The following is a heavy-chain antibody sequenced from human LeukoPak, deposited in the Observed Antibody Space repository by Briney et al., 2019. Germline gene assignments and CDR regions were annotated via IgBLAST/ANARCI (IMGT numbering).Heavy chain of an antibody. CDR1: GYTFSDHY. Sequence: ASVKISCKASGYTFSDHYIHWVRQAPGKGPEWTGRVDPQDGKTMYAGKFQGRVTMTADKSRDTAYMELSSLRTEDTAIYYCTTDYVPPGWLAMDAFDIWGQGTMVTVSS. V-gene: IGHV1-69-2*01. D-gene: IGHD6-19*01. J-gene: IGHJ3*02. CDR3: TTDYVPPGWLAMDAFDI. CDR2: VDPQDGKT.